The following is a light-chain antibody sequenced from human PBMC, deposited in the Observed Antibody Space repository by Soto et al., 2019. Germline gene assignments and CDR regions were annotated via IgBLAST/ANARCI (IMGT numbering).Light chain of an antibody. V-gene: IGKV1-5*03. CDR1: QSISSW. CDR2: KAS. Sequence: DIQMTQSPSTLSASVGDRVTITCRASQSISSWLAWYQQKPGKAPKLLIYKASTLEGGVPSRFSGSGSGTDFTLTISSLQPDDFAIYYCQQYSSYSTFGQGTRLEIK. CDR3: QQYSSYST. J-gene: IGKJ5*01.